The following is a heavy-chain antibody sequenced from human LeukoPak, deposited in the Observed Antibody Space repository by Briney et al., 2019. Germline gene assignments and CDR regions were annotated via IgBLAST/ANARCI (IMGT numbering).Heavy chain of an antibody. CDR1: GGSISSGGYY. V-gene: IGHV4-61*08. CDR2: IYYSGST. Sequence: SQTLSLTCTVSGGSISSGGYYWSWIRQHPGKGLEWIGYIYYSGSTNYNPSLKSRVTISVDTSKNQFSLKLSSVTAADTAVYYCASSGYSSGWYKVGYWGQGTLVTVSS. J-gene: IGHJ4*02. D-gene: IGHD6-19*01. CDR3: ASSGYSSGWYKVGY.